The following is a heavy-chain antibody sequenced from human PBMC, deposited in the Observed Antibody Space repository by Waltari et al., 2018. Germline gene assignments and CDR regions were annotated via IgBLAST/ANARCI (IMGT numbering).Heavy chain of an antibody. CDR3: AVSTGDYYYYYMDV. D-gene: IGHD7-27*01. CDR2: INHSGST. V-gene: IGHV4-34*01. J-gene: IGHJ6*03. CDR1: GGSFRGYY. Sequence: QVQLQQWGAGLLKPSETLSLTCAVYGGSFRGYYWSWIRQPPGKGLEWIGEINHSGSTNYNPSLKSRVTISVDTSKNQFSLKLSSVTAADTAVYYCAVSTGDYYYYYMDVWGKGTTVTVSS.